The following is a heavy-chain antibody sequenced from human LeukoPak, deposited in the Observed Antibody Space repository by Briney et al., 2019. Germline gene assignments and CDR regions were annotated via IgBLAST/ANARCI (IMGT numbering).Heavy chain of an antibody. D-gene: IGHD6-19*01. CDR1: GFTFSSYE. Sequence: VGSLRLSCAASGFTFSSYEMNWVRQAPGKGLEWVSYISSSGSTIYYADSVKGRFTISRDNAKNSLYLQINTLRAEDTAVYYCARRYNSGWTIGSYRGQGTRVTVSS. CDR2: ISSSGSTI. V-gene: IGHV3-48*03. CDR3: ARRYNSGWTIGSY. J-gene: IGHJ4*02.